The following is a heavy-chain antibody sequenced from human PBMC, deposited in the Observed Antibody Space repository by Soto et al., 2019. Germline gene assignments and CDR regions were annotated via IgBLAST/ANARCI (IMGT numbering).Heavy chain of an antibody. Sequence: QVQLVQSGAEVKKPGASVKVSCKASGYTFSSYDIHWVRQAPGQGLEWIGIINPNGGNTNYAQNFKERLTVTRDTSTATVYMDLSAITSDDTAMYYCARGLGLGDCWGQGTLVTVSS. J-gene: IGHJ4*02. CDR1: GYTFSSYD. CDR2: INPNGGNT. CDR3: ARGLGLGDC. V-gene: IGHV1-46*01. D-gene: IGHD3-9*01.